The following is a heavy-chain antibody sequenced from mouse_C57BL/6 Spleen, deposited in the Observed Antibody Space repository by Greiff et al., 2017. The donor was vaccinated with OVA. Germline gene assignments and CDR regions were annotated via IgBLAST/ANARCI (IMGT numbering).Heavy chain of an antibody. V-gene: IGHV5-9-1*02. J-gene: IGHJ4*01. CDR1: GFTFSSYA. CDR2: ISSGGDYI. Sequence: EVKVEESGEGLVKPGGSLKLSCAASGFTFSSYAMSWVRQTPEKRLEWVAYISSGGDYIYYADTVKGRFTISRDNARNTLYLQMSSLKSEDTAMYYCTREGYYSNLYAMDYWGQGTSVTVSS. CDR3: TREGYYSNLYAMDY. D-gene: IGHD2-5*01.